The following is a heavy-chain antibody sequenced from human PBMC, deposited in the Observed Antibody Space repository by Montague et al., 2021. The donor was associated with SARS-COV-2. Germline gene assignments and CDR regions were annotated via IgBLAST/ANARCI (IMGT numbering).Heavy chain of an antibody. CDR3: ARAQNICFIANCVNYFDL. D-gene: IGHD1-1*01. V-gene: IGHV4-59*01. CDR1: GGSIRSYY. CDR2: VRYTGST. J-gene: IGHJ4*02. Sequence: SETLSLTCEVSGGSIRSYYWSWIRQSPGKGLEWIGYVRYTGSTKYNPSLKTRVTLSLDTPKNHFSLRLNSVTAADTAVYYCARAQNICFIANCVNYFDLRGLGALVSGSS.